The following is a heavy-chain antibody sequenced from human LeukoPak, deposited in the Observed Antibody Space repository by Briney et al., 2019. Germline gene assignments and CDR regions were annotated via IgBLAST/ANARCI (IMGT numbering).Heavy chain of an antibody. CDR1: GGTFSSYA. CDR2: IIPIFGTA. D-gene: IGHD3-22*01. V-gene: IGHV1-69*05. J-gene: IGHJ4*02. CDR3: ARDRRYYDSSGYYYFDY. Sequence: ASVKVSCKASGGTFSSYAISWVRHAPGQGLEWMGRIIPIFGTANYAQKFQRRVTITTDESTSTAYMELSSLRSEDTAVYYCARDRRYYDSSGYYYFDYWGQGTLVTVSS.